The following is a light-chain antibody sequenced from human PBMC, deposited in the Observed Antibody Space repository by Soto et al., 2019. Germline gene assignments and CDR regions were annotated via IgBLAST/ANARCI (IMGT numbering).Light chain of an antibody. V-gene: IGLV1-40*01. Sequence: QSVLTQPPSVSGAPGQTVTISCTGSSSNIGADFDVHWYQHLPGTAPKLLISRNDNRPSGVPDRFSGSKSGTSASLAITGLQVEDERDYCCQSRDSSLSSSWVFGGGTKRTVL. CDR3: QSRDSSLSSSWV. CDR2: RND. J-gene: IGLJ3*02. CDR1: SSNIGADFD.